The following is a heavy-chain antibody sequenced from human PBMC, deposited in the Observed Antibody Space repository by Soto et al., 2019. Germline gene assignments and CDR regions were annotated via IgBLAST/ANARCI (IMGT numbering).Heavy chain of an antibody. Sequence: QVQLVQSGAEVKKPGASVKVSCKASGYTFISYGISWVRQAPGQGLEWMGWISAYNGNTNYAQKLQGRVTMTTDTPTSPADMELRSLRSDDTAVYYCARWGISMVRGVADYWGQGTLVTVSS. D-gene: IGHD3-10*01. J-gene: IGHJ4*02. CDR1: GYTFISYG. V-gene: IGHV1-18*01. CDR3: ARWGISMVRGVADY. CDR2: ISAYNGNT.